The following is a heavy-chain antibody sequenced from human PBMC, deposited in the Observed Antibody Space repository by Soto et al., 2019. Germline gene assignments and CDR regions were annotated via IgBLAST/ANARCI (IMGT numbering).Heavy chain of an antibody. CDR1: GFTFSSYG. Sequence: QVQLVESGGGVVQPGRSLRLSCEASGFTFSSYGMHWVRQAPGKGLEWVAVIWYDVSNKYYADSVKGRFTISRDNSKNTLYLQMNSLRAEDTAVYYCARDPYSSCWYGYYFYYGMDVWGQGTTVTVSS. CDR2: IWYDVSNK. D-gene: IGHD6-19*01. V-gene: IGHV3-33*01. J-gene: IGHJ6*02. CDR3: ARDPYSSCWYGYYFYYGMDV.